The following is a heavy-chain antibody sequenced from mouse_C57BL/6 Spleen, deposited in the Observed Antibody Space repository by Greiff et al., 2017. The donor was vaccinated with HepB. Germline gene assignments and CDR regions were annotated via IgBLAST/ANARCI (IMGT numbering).Heavy chain of an antibody. CDR2: IRNKANNHAT. D-gene: IGHD2-12*01. Sequence: EVKLVESGGGLVQPGGSMKLSCAASGFTFSDAWMDWVRQSPEKGLEWVAEIRNKANNHATYYAESVKGRFTISRDDSKSSVYLQMNSLRAEDTCIYYCLAYDWAAWFAYWGQGTLVTVSA. CDR3: LAYDWAAWFAY. CDR1: GFTFSDAW. V-gene: IGHV6-6*01. J-gene: IGHJ3*01.